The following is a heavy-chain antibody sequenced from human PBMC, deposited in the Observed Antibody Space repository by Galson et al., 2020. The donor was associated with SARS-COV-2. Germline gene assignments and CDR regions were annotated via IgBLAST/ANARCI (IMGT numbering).Heavy chain of an antibody. J-gene: IGHJ4*02. Sequence: SETLSLTCTVSGGSISSSRYYWGWIRQPPGKGREWIGRIYYSGSTDYNPSLKSRVTISGDTSKNQYSLKLTSVTAADTAVYYCAKSCGNWNYIHYFDYWGQGTLVTVSS. CDR3: AKSCGNWNYIHYFDY. V-gene: IGHV4-39*07. CDR2: IYYSGST. D-gene: IGHD1-7*01. CDR1: GGSISSSRYY.